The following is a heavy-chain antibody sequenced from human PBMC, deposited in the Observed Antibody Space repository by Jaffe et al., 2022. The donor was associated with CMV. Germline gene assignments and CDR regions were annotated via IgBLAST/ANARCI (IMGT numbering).Heavy chain of an antibody. J-gene: IGHJ4*02. CDR2: IKQDGSEK. CDR3: ARGTSKYYYDSSGPPSDY. V-gene: IGHV3-7*03. CDR1: GFTFSSYW. D-gene: IGHD3-22*01. Sequence: EVQLVESGGGLVQPGGSLRLSCAASGFTFSSYWMSWVRQAPGKGLEWVANIKQDGSEKYYVDSVKGRFTISRDNAKNSLYLQMNSLRAEDTAVYYCARGTSKYYYDSSGPPSDYWGQGTLVTVSS.